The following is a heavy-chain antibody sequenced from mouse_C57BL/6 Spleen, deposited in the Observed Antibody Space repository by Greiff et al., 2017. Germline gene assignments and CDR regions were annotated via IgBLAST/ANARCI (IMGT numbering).Heavy chain of an antibody. CDR3: TRELRLQDYYAMDY. Sequence: EVHLVESGEGLVKPGGSLKLSCAASGFTFSSYAMSWVRQTPEKRLEWVAYISSGGDYIYYADTVKGRFTISSDNARNTLYLQMSSLKSEDTAMYYCTRELRLQDYYAMDYWGQGTSVTVSS. CDR2: ISSGGDYI. D-gene: IGHD3-2*02. V-gene: IGHV5-9-1*02. J-gene: IGHJ4*01. CDR1: GFTFSSYA.